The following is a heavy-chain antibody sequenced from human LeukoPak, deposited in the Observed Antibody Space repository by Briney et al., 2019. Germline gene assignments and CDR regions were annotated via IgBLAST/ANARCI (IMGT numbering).Heavy chain of an antibody. CDR2: IFYDGST. D-gene: IGHD3-10*01. J-gene: IGHJ5*02. V-gene: IGHV4-39*02. Sequence: SETLSLTCTVSGVSISSSSHYWAWIRQHAGTGLEWIGTIFYDGSTYYNPSLKSRVSIFVDTSKNQFSLKLSSVTAADTAVYYCARDLSRWAMVRGDAFDPWGQGTLVTVSS. CDR3: ARDLSRWAMVRGDAFDP. CDR1: GVSISSSSHY.